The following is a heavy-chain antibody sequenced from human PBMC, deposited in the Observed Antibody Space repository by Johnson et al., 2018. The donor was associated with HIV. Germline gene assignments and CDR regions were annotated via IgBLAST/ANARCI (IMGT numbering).Heavy chain of an antibody. CDR3: AREALDAFDI. CDR2: IKQDGSEK. V-gene: IGHV3-7*01. Sequence: VQLVESGGGLVQPGGSLRLSCAASGFTFSIYWMTWVRQAPRKGLEWVANIKQDGSEKYYVDSVKGRFTISRDNAKNSLYLQMTSLRAEDTAVYYCAREALDAFDIWGQGTMVTVSS. J-gene: IGHJ3*02. CDR1: GFTFSIYW.